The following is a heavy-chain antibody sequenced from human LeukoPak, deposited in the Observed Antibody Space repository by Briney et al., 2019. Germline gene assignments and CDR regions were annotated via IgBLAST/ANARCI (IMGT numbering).Heavy chain of an antibody. V-gene: IGHV4-30-4*01. CDR2: IYYSGGT. J-gene: IGHJ4*02. Sequence: SETLSLTCTVSGGSISSGDYFWSWIRQPPRKGLEWIGYIYYSGGTYYNPSLKSRVTISGDTSKNQSSLKLSSVTAADTAVYYCTISGGTGGNFEYWGQGTLVTVSS. CDR1: GGSISSGDYF. D-gene: IGHD2-8*02. CDR3: TISGGTGGNFEY.